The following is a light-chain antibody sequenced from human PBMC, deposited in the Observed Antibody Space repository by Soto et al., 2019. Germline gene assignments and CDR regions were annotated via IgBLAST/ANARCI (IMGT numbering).Light chain of an antibody. CDR3: QNYNSAPRM. Sequence: DIQMTQSPSSLSASVGDRVTITCRASQDISSFLAWYQQKPGKVPKLLIYGASTLQSGVPSRFSGSGSGTDFTLTISSLLSEDFATYYCQNYNSAPRMFGQGTKVEIK. J-gene: IGKJ1*01. CDR1: QDISSF. CDR2: GAS. V-gene: IGKV1-27*01.